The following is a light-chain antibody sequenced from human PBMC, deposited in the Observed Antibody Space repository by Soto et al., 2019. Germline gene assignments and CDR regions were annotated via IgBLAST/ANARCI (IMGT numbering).Light chain of an antibody. CDR1: QTISNW. CDR3: QQYNFFPRT. V-gene: IGKV1-5*01. Sequence: IQMTQSPSTLSASVGDRVTITCRPSQTISNWLAWYQQKPGKAPKLLIYDASSLQSGVPSRFSGRGSGTEFTLTISSLQPDNFATYYCQQYNFFPRTFGQGTKVDIK. CDR2: DAS. J-gene: IGKJ1*01.